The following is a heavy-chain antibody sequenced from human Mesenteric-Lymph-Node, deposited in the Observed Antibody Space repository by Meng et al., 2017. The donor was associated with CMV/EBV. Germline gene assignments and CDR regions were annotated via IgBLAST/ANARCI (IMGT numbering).Heavy chain of an antibody. D-gene: IGHD3-3*01. CDR2: IYPGDSDT. Sequence: KVSCKGSEYIFTNYWIAWVRQMPGKGLEWMGIIYPGDSDTTYSPSFQGQVTISADKSISTAYLQWSSLKASDTAMYYCARGPLITIFGVATNDAFDIWGQGTMVTVSS. CDR1: EYIFTNYW. V-gene: IGHV5-51*01. J-gene: IGHJ3*02. CDR3: ARGPLITIFGVATNDAFDI.